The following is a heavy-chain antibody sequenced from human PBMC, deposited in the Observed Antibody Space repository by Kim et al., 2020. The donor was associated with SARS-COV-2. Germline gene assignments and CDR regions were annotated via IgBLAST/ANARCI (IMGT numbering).Heavy chain of an antibody. CDR2: IIPIFGTA. Sequence: SVKVSCKASGGTFSSYAISWVRQAPGQGLEWMGGIIPIFGTANYAQKFQGRVTITADESTSTAYMELSSLRSEDTAVYYCARDGGSGILPGYWGQGTLVTVSS. CDR1: GGTFSSYA. CDR3: ARDGGSGILPGY. J-gene: IGHJ4*02. D-gene: IGHD3-10*01. V-gene: IGHV1-69*13.